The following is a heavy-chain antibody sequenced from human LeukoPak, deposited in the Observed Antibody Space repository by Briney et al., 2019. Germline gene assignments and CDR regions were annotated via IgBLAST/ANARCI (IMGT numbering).Heavy chain of an antibody. J-gene: IGHJ4*02. CDR2: IWYDGSNK. V-gene: IGHV3-33*01. Sequence: PGGSLRLSCAASGFTFSSYGMHWVRQAPGKGLEWVAVIWYDGSNKYYADSVKGRFTISRDNSKNTQYLEMNSLKAEDTAVYYCARVRAPHYYDYWGQGTLVTVSS. CDR1: GFTFSSYG. CDR3: ARVRAPHYYDY.